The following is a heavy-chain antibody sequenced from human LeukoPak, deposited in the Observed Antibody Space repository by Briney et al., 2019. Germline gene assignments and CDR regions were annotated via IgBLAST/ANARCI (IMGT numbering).Heavy chain of an antibody. V-gene: IGHV4-59*11. D-gene: IGHD3-10*01. CDR3: GRNLGSGSDH. Sequence: SETLSLTCNVSGDSISGPYWNWIRQSPGRGLEWIGYTHYTGETNYNPSLKSRLTMSVGTSNNQVYLGLSSVTAADTAVYYCGRNLGSGSDHWGQGTLVTVSS. CDR2: THYTGET. CDR1: GDSISGPY. J-gene: IGHJ4*02.